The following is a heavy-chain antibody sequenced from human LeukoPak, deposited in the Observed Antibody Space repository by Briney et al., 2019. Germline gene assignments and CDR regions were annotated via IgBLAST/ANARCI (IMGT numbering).Heavy chain of an antibody. V-gene: IGHV6-1*01. D-gene: IGHD3-10*01. CDR1: GDSLSSNSAA. Sequence: SQTLSLTCAISGDSLSSNSAAWGWVRQSPWRGLEWLGRTKYRSKLYNDYAGSVKSLITNNPDTSKTQFSLQLNSVTPEDTAVYYCASSGVHYYGSGNYYSFDYWGQGTLVTVSS. CDR2: TKYRSKLYN. J-gene: IGHJ4*02. CDR3: ASSGVHYYGSGNYYSFDY.